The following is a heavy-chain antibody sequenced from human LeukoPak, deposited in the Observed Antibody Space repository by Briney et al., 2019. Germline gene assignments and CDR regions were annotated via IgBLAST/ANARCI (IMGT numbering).Heavy chain of an antibody. D-gene: IGHD3-16*01. CDR3: ARDTTRGIWDWFDP. J-gene: IGHJ5*02. Sequence: SETLSLTCTVSGGSISSGGYYWSWIRQHPGKGLEWIVYIYYSGSTYYNPSLKSRVTISVDTSKNQFSLKLSSVTAADTAVYYCARDTTRGIWDWFDPWGQGTLVTVSS. V-gene: IGHV4-31*03. CDR1: GGSISSGGYY. CDR2: IYYSGST.